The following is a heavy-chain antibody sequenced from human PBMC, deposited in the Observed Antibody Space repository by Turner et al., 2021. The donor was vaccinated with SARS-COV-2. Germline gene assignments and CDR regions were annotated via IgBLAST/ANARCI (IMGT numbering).Heavy chain of an antibody. CDR1: GGSISSSPYY. D-gene: IGHD3-10*01. CDR2: IYYSGNT. J-gene: IGHJ5*02. V-gene: IGHV4-39*01. Sequence: QLQLQESGPGLVKPSETLSLTCTVSGGSISSSPYYWAWIRQPPGKGLEWIGSIYYSGNTYYNPSLKSRVTISVDTSKNQFSLKLGSVTAADTAVYYCAGRSERYYGSGGHWFDPWGQGTLVTVSS. CDR3: AGRSERYYGSGGHWFDP.